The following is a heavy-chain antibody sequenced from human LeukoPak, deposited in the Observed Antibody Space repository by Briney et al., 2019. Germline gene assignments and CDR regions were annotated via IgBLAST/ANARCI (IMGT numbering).Heavy chain of an antibody. Sequence: ASVKVSCKASGGTFSSYAISWVRQAPGQGLEWMGGIIPIFGTANYAQKFQGRVTITTDESTSTAYMELSSLRSEDTAVYYCARGPPYYYDSSGYYPYWGQGTLVTVSS. D-gene: IGHD3-22*01. V-gene: IGHV1-69*05. J-gene: IGHJ4*02. CDR1: GGTFSSYA. CDR3: ARGPPYYYDSSGYYPY. CDR2: IIPIFGTA.